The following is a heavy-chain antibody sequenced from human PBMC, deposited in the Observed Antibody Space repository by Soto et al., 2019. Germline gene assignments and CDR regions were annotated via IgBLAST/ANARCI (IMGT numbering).Heavy chain of an antibody. J-gene: IGHJ4*02. CDR1: GYTFTTYW. CDR2: IFPGDSDV. CDR3: TRRSNWNSAAPDY. Sequence: PGESLKISCKASGYTFTTYWIAWVRQMPGKGLEWIGIIFPGDSDVRYSPSFQGQVTISADKSINTAYLQWISLKASATAMYYCTRRSNWNSAAPDYCGQGTLVTVSS. D-gene: IGHD1-20*01. V-gene: IGHV5-51*01.